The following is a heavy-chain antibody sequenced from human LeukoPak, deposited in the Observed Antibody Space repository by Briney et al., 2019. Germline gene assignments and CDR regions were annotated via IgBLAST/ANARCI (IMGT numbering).Heavy chain of an antibody. V-gene: IGHV3-7*01. D-gene: IGHD3-10*01. CDR1: GFTFSSYW. CDR2: IKQDGSEK. J-gene: IGHJ4*02. Sequence: PGGSLRLSCAASGFTFSSYWMSWVRQAPGKGLEWVANIKQDGSEKYYVDSVKGRFTISRDNAKNSLYLQMNSLRAEDTAVYYCARDQNYYGSGSYYGFDYWGQGTLVTVSS. CDR3: ARDQNYYGSGSYYGFDY.